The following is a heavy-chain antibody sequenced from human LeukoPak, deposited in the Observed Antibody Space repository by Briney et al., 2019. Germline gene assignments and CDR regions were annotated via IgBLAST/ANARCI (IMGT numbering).Heavy chain of an antibody. CDR3: AKDEYGSGSYYNAPGY. J-gene: IGHJ4*02. V-gene: IGHV3-74*01. D-gene: IGHD3-10*01. CDR1: AFTFSSYW. Sequence: GGSLRLSCAASAFTFSSYWMHWVRQAPGKGLEWVSRIKGDESSINYADSVEGRFTISRDNAKNTVYLHLNSLRAEDTAVYYCAKDEYGSGSYYNAPGYWGQGTLVTVSS. CDR2: IKGDESSI.